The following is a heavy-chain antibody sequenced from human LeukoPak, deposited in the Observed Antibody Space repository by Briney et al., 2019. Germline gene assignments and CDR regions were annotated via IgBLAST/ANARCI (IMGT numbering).Heavy chain of an antibody. CDR2: INHSGST. D-gene: IGHD3-22*01. CDR1: GGSFSGYY. Sequence: SETLSLTCAVYGGSFSGYYWSWIRQPPGKGLEWIGEINHSGSTNYNPSLKSRVTISVDTSKNQFSLKLSSVTAADTAVYYCARDPDSSGYYYSNWGQGTLVTVSS. V-gene: IGHV4-34*01. CDR3: ARDPDSSGYYYSN. J-gene: IGHJ4*02.